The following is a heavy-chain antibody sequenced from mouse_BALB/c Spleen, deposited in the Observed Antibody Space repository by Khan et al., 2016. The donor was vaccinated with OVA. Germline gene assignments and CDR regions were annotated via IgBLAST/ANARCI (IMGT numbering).Heavy chain of an antibody. J-gene: IGHJ3*01. CDR1: GFSLTNYS. D-gene: IGHD2-4*01. CDR2: IWSAGST. V-gene: IGHV2-2*02. CDR3: ARRGYDYGRGALFAY. Sequence: QVQLKESGPGLVQPSQSLSITCTVSGFSLTNYSVHWVRQSPGKGLEWLGVIWSAGSTDYNAAFISRLTIRKDNSRSQVFFKMNSLQPNGTAIYYCARRGYDYGRGALFAYGGQGTLVTVSA.